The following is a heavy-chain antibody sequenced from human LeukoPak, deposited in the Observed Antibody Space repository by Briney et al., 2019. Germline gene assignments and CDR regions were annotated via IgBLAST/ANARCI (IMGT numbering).Heavy chain of an antibody. CDR1: GGSISSGSYY. CDR3: ARYVWGSYPTFEDY. Sequence: PSETLSLTCTVSGGSISSGSYYWSWIRQPAGKGLEWIGRIYTSGSTNYNPSLKSRVTISVDTPKNQFSLKLSSVPAADTAVYYCARYVWGSYPTFEDYWGQGTLVTVSS. V-gene: IGHV4-61*02. J-gene: IGHJ4*02. D-gene: IGHD3-16*02. CDR2: IYTSGST.